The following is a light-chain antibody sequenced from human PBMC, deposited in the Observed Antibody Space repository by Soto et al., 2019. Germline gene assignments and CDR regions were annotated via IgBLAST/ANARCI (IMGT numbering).Light chain of an antibody. Sequence: EVVLTQSPVTLSLSPGERATLSCRASQSVGTFLAWYQQKPGQAPRLIIYDTSNRDTGIPARFSGTWSGTDFALTISSVEPEDFSVYFCQHRTNWPRTFGQGTKLDIK. J-gene: IGKJ2*01. V-gene: IGKV3-11*01. CDR3: QHRTNWPRT. CDR1: QSVGTF. CDR2: DTS.